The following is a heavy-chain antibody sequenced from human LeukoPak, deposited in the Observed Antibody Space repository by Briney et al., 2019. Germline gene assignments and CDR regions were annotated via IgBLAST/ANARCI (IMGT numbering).Heavy chain of an antibody. Sequence: WIRQPPGKGLEWIGSIFYSGSTYYNPSLKSRVTISVDTSKNQFSLKLSSVTAADTAVYYCARVSGSYPDAFDIWGQGTMVTVSS. V-gene: IGHV4-39*01. CDR3: ARVSGSYPDAFDI. CDR2: IFYSGST. J-gene: IGHJ3*02. D-gene: IGHD1-26*01.